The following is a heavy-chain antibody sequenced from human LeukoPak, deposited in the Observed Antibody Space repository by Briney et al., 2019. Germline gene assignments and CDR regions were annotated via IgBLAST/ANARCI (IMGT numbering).Heavy chain of an antibody. D-gene: IGHD3-10*01. CDR1: GYTFNIYY. CDR3: ARDGMVRGVIKY. V-gene: IGHV1-46*02. Sequence: ASVKVSCKASGYTFNIYYIHWVRQVPGQGPEWMGMINPSGGTSTYAQKFQGRVTMTRDMSTSTVYMELSSLRSEDTAVYYCARDGMVRGVIKYWGQGTLVPVSS. J-gene: IGHJ4*02. CDR2: INPSGGTS.